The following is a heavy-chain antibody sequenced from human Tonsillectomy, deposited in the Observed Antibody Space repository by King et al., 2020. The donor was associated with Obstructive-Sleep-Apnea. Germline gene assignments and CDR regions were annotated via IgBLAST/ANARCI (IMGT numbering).Heavy chain of an antibody. V-gene: IGHV3-30*04. D-gene: IGHD4-17*01. J-gene: IGHJ4*02. Sequence: VQLVESGGGVVQPGRSLRLSCAASGFTFSTYEMHWVRQAPGKGLEWVAVISYDGSDKYYADPVKGRFTIPRDNSKNTLSLQRNSLTTEDKAVFYCATYGDYPGSSFDYWGQGTLVTVSS. CDR2: ISYDGSDK. CDR1: GFTFSTYE. CDR3: ATYGDYPGSSFDY.